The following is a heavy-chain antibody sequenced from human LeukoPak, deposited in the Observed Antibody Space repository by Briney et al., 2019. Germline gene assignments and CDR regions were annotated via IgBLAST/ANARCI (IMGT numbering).Heavy chain of an antibody. D-gene: IGHD6-13*01. CDR2: IYPGDSDT. J-gene: IGHJ3*02. V-gene: IGHV5-51*01. CDR1: GYSFTSYW. CDR3: ARTTKRIAAAGTGAFDI. Sequence: GESLKISCKGSGYSFTSYWIGWVRQIPGKGLEWMGIIYPGDSDTRYSPSFQGQVTISADKSISTAYLQWSSLKASDTAMYYCARTTKRIAAAGTGAFDIWGQGTMVTVSS.